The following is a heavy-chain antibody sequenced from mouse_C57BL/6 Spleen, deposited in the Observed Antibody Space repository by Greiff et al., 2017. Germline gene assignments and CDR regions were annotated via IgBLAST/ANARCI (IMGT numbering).Heavy chain of an antibody. Sequence: EVQLVESGPGMVKPSQSLSLTCTVTGYSITSGYDWHWIRHFPGNKLEWMGYISYSGSTNYNPSLKSRISITHDTSKNHFFLKLTSVTTEDTATYYCARGYENYFDYWGQGTTRTVSS. CDR3: ARGYENYFDY. CDR2: ISYSGST. CDR1: GYSITSGYD. V-gene: IGHV3-1*01. J-gene: IGHJ2*01. D-gene: IGHD2-10*02.